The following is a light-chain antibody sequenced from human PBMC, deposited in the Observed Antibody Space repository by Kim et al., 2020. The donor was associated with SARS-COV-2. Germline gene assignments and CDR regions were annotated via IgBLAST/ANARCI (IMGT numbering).Light chain of an antibody. CDR1: QDISNY. CDR3: QKCDSAPWT. CDR2: AAS. V-gene: IGKV1-27*01. Sequence: ASVGDRVTITCRASQDISNYLAWFQLRPGKAPKLLFYAASALQPGVPSRCSGSGSGTDFTLTVTSLQPEDVATYYCQKCDSAPWTFGQGTKVDIK. J-gene: IGKJ1*01.